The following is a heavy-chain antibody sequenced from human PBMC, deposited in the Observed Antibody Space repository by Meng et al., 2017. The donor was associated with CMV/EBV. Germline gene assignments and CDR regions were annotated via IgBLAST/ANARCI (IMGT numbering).Heavy chain of an antibody. Sequence: EFPKISRKGSGYSLTSYWIGRVRQMPGKGLEWMGIIYPGDSDTRYSPSSQSQVTISADKSISAAYLQWSSVKASDTGMYHCARRGLECPRDTNYYFDCWGQGTLVTVSS. CDR1: GYSLTSYW. CDR2: IYPGDSDT. CDR3: ARRGLECPRDTNYYFDC. J-gene: IGHJ4*02. V-gene: IGHV5-51*01. D-gene: IGHD1-1*01.